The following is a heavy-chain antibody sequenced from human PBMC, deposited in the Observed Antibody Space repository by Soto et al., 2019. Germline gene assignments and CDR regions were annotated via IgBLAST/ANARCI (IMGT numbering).Heavy chain of an antibody. CDR3: VRAGGVVVANYYYYYMDV. CDR1: GGSISSYY. CDR2: IYYSGST. V-gene: IGHV4-59*08. Sequence: QVQLQESGPGLVKPSETLSLTCTVSGGSISSYYWSWIRQPPGKGLEWIGYIYYSGSTNYNPSLNSRVTISVDTSKNQFSLKLSSVTAADTAVYYCVRAGGVVVANYYYYYMDVWGKGTTVTVSS. J-gene: IGHJ6*03. D-gene: IGHD2-2*01.